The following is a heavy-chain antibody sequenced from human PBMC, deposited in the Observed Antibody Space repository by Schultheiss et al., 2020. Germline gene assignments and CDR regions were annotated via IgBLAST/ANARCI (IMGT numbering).Heavy chain of an antibody. J-gene: IGHJ4*02. V-gene: IGHV4-34*01. D-gene: IGHD6-6*01. CDR3: ARGSISADY. CDR1: GGSFSGYY. Sequence: SETLSLTCAVYGGSFSGYYWSWIRQPPGKGLEWIGEINHSGSTNYNPSLKSLVTISVDTSKNQFSLKLSSVTAADTAVYYCARGSISADYWGQGTLVTVSS. CDR2: INHSGST.